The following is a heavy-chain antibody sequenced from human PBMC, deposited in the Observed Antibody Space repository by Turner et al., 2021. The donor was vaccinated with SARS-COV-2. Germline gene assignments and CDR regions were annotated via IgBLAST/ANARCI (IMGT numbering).Heavy chain of an antibody. CDR2: VHRYGTT. CDR3: ARGDDPRKSGVV. D-gene: IGHD3-3*01. Sequence: QVQLQQWGAGPLKPSETLSLICAVNGGSLSGYYWTWIRQPPGKGLEWIGEVHRYGTTYYNPSLKSRVSMSVDTSKNQFSLKLNSVTAADTAFYYCARGDDPRKSGVVWGQGTLVTVSS. V-gene: IGHV4-34*01. J-gene: IGHJ4*02. CDR1: GGSLSGYY.